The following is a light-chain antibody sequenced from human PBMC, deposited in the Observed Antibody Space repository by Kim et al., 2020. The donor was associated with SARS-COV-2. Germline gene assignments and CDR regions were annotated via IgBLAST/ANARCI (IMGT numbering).Light chain of an antibody. Sequence: PGERATLSCRASQSVSSSYVAWYQHKPGQAPRLLIYGASSRAAGIPDRFRGSGSGTDFTLTISRLEPEDFAVYYCQQHGNAPLTFGGGTKVDIK. CDR1: QSVSSSY. CDR2: GAS. CDR3: QQHGNAPLT. J-gene: IGKJ4*01. V-gene: IGKV3-20*01.